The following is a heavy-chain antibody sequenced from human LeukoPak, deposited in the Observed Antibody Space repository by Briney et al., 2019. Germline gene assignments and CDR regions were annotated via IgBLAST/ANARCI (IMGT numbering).Heavy chain of an antibody. CDR2: IYSGGST. CDR3: ARGLAFDI. J-gene: IGHJ3*02. Sequence: GGSLRFSCAASGFTVSSNYMSVVRQAPGKGLEWVSVIYSGGSTYYADSVKGRFTISRDNSKNTLYLQMNSLRAEDSAVYYCARGLAFDIWGQGTMVTVSS. V-gene: IGHV3-53*01. D-gene: IGHD6-19*01. CDR1: GFTVSSNY.